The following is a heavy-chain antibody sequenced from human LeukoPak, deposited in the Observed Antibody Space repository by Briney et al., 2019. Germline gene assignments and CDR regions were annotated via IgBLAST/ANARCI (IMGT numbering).Heavy chain of an antibody. Sequence: GASVKVSCKASGGTFSSYGISWVRQAPGQGLEWMGWISAYNANTNYAQKLQGRVTMTTDTSTSTAYMELRSLRSDDTAVYYCARVVNLAWSWKYYFDYWGQGTLVTVSS. J-gene: IGHJ4*02. CDR1: GGTFSSYG. CDR2: ISAYNANT. V-gene: IGHV1-18*01. CDR3: ARVVNLAWSWKYYFDY. D-gene: IGHD2-21*01.